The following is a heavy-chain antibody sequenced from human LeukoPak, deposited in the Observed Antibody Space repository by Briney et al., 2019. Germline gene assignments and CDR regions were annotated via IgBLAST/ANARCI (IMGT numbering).Heavy chain of an antibody. V-gene: IGHV7-4-1*02. CDR3: AREYCSGGSCFINWFDP. D-gene: IGHD2-15*01. Sequence: GSSVTVSCQASGYTFTSYAMNWVRQPAGQGLEWMGWIKTNTGNPTYAQGFTGRFVFSLDTSVSTAYLQISSLKAEDTAVYYCAREYCSGGSCFINWFDPWGQGTLVTVSS. J-gene: IGHJ5*02. CDR2: IKTNTGNP. CDR1: GYTFTSYA.